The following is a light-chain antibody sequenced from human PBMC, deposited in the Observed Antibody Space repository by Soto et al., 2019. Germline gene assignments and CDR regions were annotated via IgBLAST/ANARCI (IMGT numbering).Light chain of an antibody. CDR3: QQYNRYWT. CDR1: QSISTW. Sequence: DIQMTQSPSTLSASVGDRVTITSRASQSISTWLAWYQQKPGKAPKLLIYKASTLESGVPSTFSGSGSGTEFTLTISSLQPDDFATYYCQQYNRYWTFGQGTKVEI. J-gene: IGKJ1*01. V-gene: IGKV1-5*03. CDR2: KAS.